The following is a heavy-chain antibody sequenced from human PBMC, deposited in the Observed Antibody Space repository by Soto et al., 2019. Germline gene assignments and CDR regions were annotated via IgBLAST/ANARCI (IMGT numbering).Heavy chain of an antibody. Sequence: QVQLVGSGGGVVQPGTSLRLSCAASGFTFSIYAMHWVRQAPEKGLEWVAVISSAGTNKNHADSVRGRFSISRDNSNNMLHLQMDNMRVDDTAVYYCVRSNSEAGWVQFDYWGQGTLVTVSS. CDR2: ISSAGTNK. V-gene: IGHV3-30-3*01. J-gene: IGHJ4*02. D-gene: IGHD6-19*01. CDR3: VRSNSEAGWVQFDY. CDR1: GFTFSIYA.